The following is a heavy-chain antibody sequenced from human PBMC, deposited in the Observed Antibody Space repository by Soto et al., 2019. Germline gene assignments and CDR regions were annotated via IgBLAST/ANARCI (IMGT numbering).Heavy chain of an antibody. V-gene: IGHV3-7*01. Sequence: EVQLVESGGGLVQPGGSLRLSCAASGFTFSSYWMSWVRQAPGKGLEWVANIKQDGSEKYYVDSVKGRFTISRDNAKNSRYLQMNSVRADDTAVYYCARDSNTLVVVASTAYFDLWGRGTLVTVSS. CDR2: IKQDGSEK. J-gene: IGHJ2*01. D-gene: IGHD2-15*01. CDR1: GFTFSSYW. CDR3: ARDSNTLVVVASTAYFDL.